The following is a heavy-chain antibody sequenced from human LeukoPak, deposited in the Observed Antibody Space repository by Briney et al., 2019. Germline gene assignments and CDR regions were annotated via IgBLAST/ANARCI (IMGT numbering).Heavy chain of an antibody. CDR2: IIPIFGTA. CDR3: ARAVYYYDSSGYYPARYYYYYGMDV. D-gene: IGHD3-22*01. J-gene: IGHJ6*02. CDR1: GSSFSSYA. V-gene: IGHV1-69*13. Sequence: SVRVSCKAAGSSFSSYAICGVRQAPGQWLEWMGGIIPIFGTANYAQTFQGRVTITADESTSTAYMELSSLRSEDTAVYYCARAVYYYDSSGYYPARYYYYYGMDVWGQGTTVTVSS.